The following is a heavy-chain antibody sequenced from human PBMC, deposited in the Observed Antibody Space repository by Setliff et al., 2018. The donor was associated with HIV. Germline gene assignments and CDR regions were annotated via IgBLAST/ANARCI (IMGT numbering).Heavy chain of an antibody. V-gene: IGHV4-4*07. Sequence: SETLSLTCSVSGGSISNFYWSWIRQPPGKGLEWVGHIYSTGDTNYNPSLRSRVTLSADTSKNQLSLSLTSVTAADTAVYYCARVRLTMIMMVDYFDQWGQGTLVTVSS. D-gene: IGHD3-22*01. CDR1: GGSISNFY. J-gene: IGHJ4*02. CDR2: IYSTGDT. CDR3: ARVRLTMIMMVDYFDQ.